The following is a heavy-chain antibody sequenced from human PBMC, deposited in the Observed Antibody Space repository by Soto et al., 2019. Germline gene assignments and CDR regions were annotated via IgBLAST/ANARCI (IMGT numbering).Heavy chain of an antibody. CDR2: ISYDGSNK. J-gene: IGHJ4*02. D-gene: IGHD6-19*01. CDR3: ARDLRDASGWFSPGY. CDR1: GFTFSKYA. Sequence: GESLKISCAASGFTFSKYAMHWVRQAPGKGLEWVALISYDGSNKYYADSVKGRFTISRDNSRNTLYLQMSSLRAEDTAMYYCARDLRDASGWFSPGYWGQGTLVTAPQ. V-gene: IGHV3-30-3*01.